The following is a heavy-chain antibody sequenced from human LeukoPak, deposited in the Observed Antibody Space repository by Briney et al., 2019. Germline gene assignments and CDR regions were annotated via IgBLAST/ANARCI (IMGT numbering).Heavy chain of an antibody. J-gene: IGHJ4*02. CDR1: GFTFSSYA. CDR3: AREFGLLWFGEPGGYFDY. CDR2: ISYDGSNK. Sequence: PRGSLRLSCAASGFTFSSYAMHWVCQAPGKWLDWVSVISYDGSNKYYADSVKGRFTISRDNSKNTLYLQMNSLIAEDTAVYYCAREFGLLWFGEPGGYFDYWGQGTLVTVSS. D-gene: IGHD3-10*01. V-gene: IGHV3-30*01.